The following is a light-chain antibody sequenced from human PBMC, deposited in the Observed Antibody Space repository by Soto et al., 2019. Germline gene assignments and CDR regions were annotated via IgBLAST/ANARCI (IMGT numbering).Light chain of an antibody. J-gene: IGKJ1*01. V-gene: IGKV2-30*01. CDR1: ESLLYHDGVTY. CDR3: MQGTHWPRT. Sequence: DVLMTQSPVSLPVGLGQPASISCRSSESLLYHDGVTYLNWFQQRPGQYPRRLIYRVSNRDSGVPDRFSGSGSGTNFPLKLSSVEAEDEGIYYCMQGTHWPRTFGQGTKVEVK. CDR2: RVS.